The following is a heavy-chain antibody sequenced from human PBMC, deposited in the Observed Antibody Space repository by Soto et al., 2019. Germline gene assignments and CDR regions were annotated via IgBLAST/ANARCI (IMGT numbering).Heavy chain of an antibody. J-gene: IGHJ4*02. CDR2: ISYDGTYK. CDR1: GFTFSTYG. Sequence: QVQLVESGGGVVQPGRSLRLSCAASGFTFSTYGMHWVRQAPGKGLEWVAVISYDGTYKYYIDSVKGRFTISRDHSKNPLYLPMNRLSTEDQALYFCASGFGYSAYDDDYWGQGTLVTVSS. D-gene: IGHD5-12*01. CDR3: ASGFGYSAYDDDY. V-gene: IGHV3-30*03.